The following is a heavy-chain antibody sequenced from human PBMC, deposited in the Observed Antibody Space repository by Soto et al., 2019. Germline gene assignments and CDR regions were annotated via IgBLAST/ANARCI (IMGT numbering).Heavy chain of an antibody. CDR3: ATRDTGRVY. V-gene: IGHV4-4*02. CDR2: SHQSGNT. CDR1: GVSISSHDW. D-gene: IGHD5-18*01. J-gene: IGHJ4*02. Sequence: QVQLQESGPGLVKPSGTLSLTCAVSGVSISSHDWWTWVRQPPGKGLEWIGESHQSGNTNYNSSLESRVTISPDKSKNQLSLQLSSVTVADTAVYYCATRDTGRVYWGQGTLVTVSS.